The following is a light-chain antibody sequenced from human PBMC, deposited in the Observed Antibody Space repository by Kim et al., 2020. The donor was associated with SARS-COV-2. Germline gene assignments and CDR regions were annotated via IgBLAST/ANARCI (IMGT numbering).Light chain of an antibody. Sequence: ASVGDRVTITCRASQSISSYLAWYQQKPGEAPKLLIYAASTLQSGVPSRFSGSGSGTDFTLTISSLQPEDFANYYCQQLNSYPLTFGGGTKVDIK. CDR1: QSISSY. CDR2: AAS. V-gene: IGKV1-9*01. J-gene: IGKJ4*01. CDR3: QQLNSYPLT.